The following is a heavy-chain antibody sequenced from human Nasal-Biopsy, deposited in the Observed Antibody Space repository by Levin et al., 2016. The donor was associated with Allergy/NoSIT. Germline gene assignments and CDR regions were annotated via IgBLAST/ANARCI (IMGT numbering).Heavy chain of an antibody. Sequence: GGSLRLSCAASGFTFSAYYMNWIRQAPGKGLEWISYISTTSHYTNYADSVKGRFTISRDNAKNSLYLQMNSLRAEDTGVYYCARDLEDDFWWDSWGQGTLVTVSS. J-gene: IGHJ4*02. D-gene: IGHD3-3*01. CDR3: ARDLEDDFWWDS. V-gene: IGHV3-11*06. CDR1: GFTFSAYY. CDR2: ISTTSHYT.